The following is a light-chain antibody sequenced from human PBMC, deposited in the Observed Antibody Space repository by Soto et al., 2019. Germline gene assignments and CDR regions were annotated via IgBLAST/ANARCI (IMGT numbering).Light chain of an antibody. CDR1: QSVSSSY. CDR3: QHYGTSAL. CDR2: RAS. V-gene: IGKV3-20*01. Sequence: EIVLTQSPGTLSLSPGERATLSCRASQSVSSSYLAWYQQKPGQAPRLLIYRASNRATGIPDRFSVSASGTDFTLTISRLEPEDFAVYYCQHYGTSALFGPGTKVDIK. J-gene: IGKJ3*01.